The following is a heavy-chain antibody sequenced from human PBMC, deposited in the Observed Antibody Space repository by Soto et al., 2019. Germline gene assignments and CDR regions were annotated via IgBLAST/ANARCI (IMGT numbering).Heavy chain of an antibody. D-gene: IGHD3-9*01. CDR3: AHRSESFTGYPQYNCYFDL. V-gene: IGHV2-5*02. CDR1: GFSLITSGVG. Sequence: QITLKESGPTLVKPTQTLTLTCTFSGFSLITSGVGVGWIRQPPGKALEWLALIYWDDDKRYSPSLKSRLTNTKDTSKNQVVPTMTNMDPVDTATYYAAHRSESFTGYPQYNCYFDLWGRGTLVTVSS. CDR2: IYWDDDK. J-gene: IGHJ2*01.